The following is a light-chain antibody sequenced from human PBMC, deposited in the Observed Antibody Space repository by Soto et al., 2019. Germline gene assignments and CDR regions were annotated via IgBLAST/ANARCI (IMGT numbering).Light chain of an antibody. J-gene: IGLJ2*01. CDR1: NIGSKS. CDR2: YDS. Sequence: SYELTQPPSVSVAPGKTARITCGGNNIGSKSVHWYQQKPGQAPVLVIYYDSDRPSGIPERFSGSNSGNTATLTISRVEAGGEADYYCQVWDSSSDHPVFGGGTKVTVL. V-gene: IGLV3-21*04. CDR3: QVWDSSSDHPV.